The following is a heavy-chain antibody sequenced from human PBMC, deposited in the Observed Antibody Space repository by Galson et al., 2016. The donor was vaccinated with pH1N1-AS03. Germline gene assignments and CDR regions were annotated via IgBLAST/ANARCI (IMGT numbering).Heavy chain of an antibody. J-gene: IGHJ6*02. V-gene: IGHV3-21*01. CDR3: ARDDSSSWDRYYYYGMDV. Sequence: SLRISCAASGFTFSGYTMSWVRQAPGKGLEWVSFISSSSTYIYYADSLKGRFTISRDNAKNSLYLQMNSLRVEDTAVYYCARDDSSSWDRYYYYGMDVWGQGTTVTVSS. CDR1: GFTFSGYT. D-gene: IGHD6-13*01. CDR2: ISSSSTYI.